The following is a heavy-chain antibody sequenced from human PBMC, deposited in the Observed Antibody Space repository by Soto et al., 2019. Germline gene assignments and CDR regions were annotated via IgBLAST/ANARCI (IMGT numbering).Heavy chain of an antibody. CDR3: ARVYSQGRYLDP. Sequence: SETLSLTCTVSGGSISSGGYYWSWIRQHPGKGLEWIGYIYYSGSTYYNPSLKSRVTISVDTSKNQFSLKLSSVTAADTAVYYCARVYSQGRYLDPWGQGTLVTVSS. D-gene: IGHD1-26*01. CDR1: GGSISSGGYY. V-gene: IGHV4-31*03. CDR2: IYYSGST. J-gene: IGHJ5*02.